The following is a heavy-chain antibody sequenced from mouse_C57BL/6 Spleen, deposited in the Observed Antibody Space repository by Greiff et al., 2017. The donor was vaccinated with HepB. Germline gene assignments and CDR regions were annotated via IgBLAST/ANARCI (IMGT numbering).Heavy chain of an antibody. CDR2: IDPKIGDT. J-gene: IGHJ2*01. CDR1: GFTFKDDY. CDR3: TTKYDYGSSGY. Sequence: EVQLQQSGAGLVRPGASVKWSCKASGFTFKDDYMHWGKQRPDQGLEWIGGIDPKIGDTEYASKFQGRATITADTSSNTAYQQLSSLTSEDTAVYYCTTKYDYGSSGYWGQGTTLTVSS. D-gene: IGHD1-1*01. V-gene: IGHV14-4*01.